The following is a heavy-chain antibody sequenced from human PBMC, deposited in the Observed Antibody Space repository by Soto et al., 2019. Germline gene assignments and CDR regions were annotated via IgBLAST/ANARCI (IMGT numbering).Heavy chain of an antibody. Sequence: ASVKVSCKASGYTFTSYDINWVRQATGQGLEWMGWMNPNSGNTGYAQKFQGRVTMTRNTSISTAYMELSSLRSEDTAVYYCTTRGGIGSSGWYNWFDPWGQGTLVTVSS. D-gene: IGHD6-19*01. CDR3: TTRGGIGSSGWYNWFDP. V-gene: IGHV1-8*01. J-gene: IGHJ5*02. CDR2: MNPNSGNT. CDR1: GYTFTSYD.